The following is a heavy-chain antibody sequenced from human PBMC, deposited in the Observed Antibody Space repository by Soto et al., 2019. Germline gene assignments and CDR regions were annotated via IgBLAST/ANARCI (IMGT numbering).Heavy chain of an antibody. J-gene: IGHJ4*02. Sequence: VAVISYDGSNKYYADSVKGRFTISRDNSKNTLYLQMNSLRAEDTAVYYCAKDRVATILYYFDYWGQGTLVTVSS. CDR3: AKDRVATILYYFDY. CDR2: ISYDGSNK. V-gene: IGHV3-30*18. D-gene: IGHD5-12*01.